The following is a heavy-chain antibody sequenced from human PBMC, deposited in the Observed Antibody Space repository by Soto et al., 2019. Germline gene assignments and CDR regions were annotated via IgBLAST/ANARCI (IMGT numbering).Heavy chain of an antibody. CDR2: IIPIFGTA. J-gene: IGHJ4*02. D-gene: IGHD3-9*01. Sequence: SVKVSCKASGGTFSSYAISWLRQAPGRGLEWMGGIIPIFGTANYAQKFQGRVTITADESTSTAYMELSSLRSEDTAVYYCASGLRLVIGSGGDFDYWGQGTLVTVSS. V-gene: IGHV1-69*13. CDR3: ASGLRLVIGSGGDFDY. CDR1: GGTFSSYA.